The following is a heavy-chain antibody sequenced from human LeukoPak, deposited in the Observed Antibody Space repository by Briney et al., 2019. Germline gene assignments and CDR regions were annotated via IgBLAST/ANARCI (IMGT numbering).Heavy chain of an antibody. CDR3: ARARVGYYFDY. J-gene: IGHJ4*02. CDR1: GFTFSSYG. V-gene: IGHV3-33*01. CDR2: IWYDGSNK. D-gene: IGHD2-15*01. Sequence: GRSLRLSCAASGFTFSSYGMHWVRQAPGKGLEWVAVIWYDGSNKYYADSVEGRFTISRDNSKNTLYLQMNSLRAEDTAVYYCARARVGYYFDYWGQGTLVTVSS.